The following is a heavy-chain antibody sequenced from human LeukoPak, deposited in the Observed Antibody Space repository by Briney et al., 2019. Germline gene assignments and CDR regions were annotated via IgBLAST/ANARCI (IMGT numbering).Heavy chain of an antibody. D-gene: IGHD5-18*01. CDR2: ISYDGSNK. Sequence: PGRSLRLSCAASGFTFSSYAMHWVRQAPGKGLEWVAVISYDGSNKYYADSVKGRFTISRDNSKNTLYLQMNSLRAEDTAVYYCASVVDTAMDGVFDYWGQGTLVTVSS. CDR1: GFTFSSYA. CDR3: ASVVDTAMDGVFDY. V-gene: IGHV3-30*04. J-gene: IGHJ4*02.